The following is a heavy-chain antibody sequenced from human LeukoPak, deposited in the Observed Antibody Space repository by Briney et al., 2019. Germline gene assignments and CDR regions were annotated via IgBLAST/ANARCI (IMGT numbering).Heavy chain of an antibody. CDR1: GFTFDDYA. V-gene: IGHV3-9*03. J-gene: IGHJ4*02. CDR2: ISWNSGSI. CDR3: AKDTTPLASYFDY. Sequence: GGSLRLSCAASGFTFDDYAMHWVRQAPGKGLEWVSGISWNSGSIGYADPVKGRFTIPRDNAKNSLYLQMNSLRAEDMALYYCAKDTTPLASYFDYWGQGTLVTVSS. D-gene: IGHD5-12*01.